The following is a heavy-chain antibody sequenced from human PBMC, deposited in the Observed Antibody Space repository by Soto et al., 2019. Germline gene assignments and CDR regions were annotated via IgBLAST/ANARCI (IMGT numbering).Heavy chain of an antibody. J-gene: IGHJ3*02. CDR3: AREFRPTGSRDAFDI. D-gene: IGHD1-26*01. Sequence: EVQLVESGGDLVQPGGSLRLSCAASGFTVSSNSMTWVRQAPGKGLVWVSVTYSDGTTFYADSVKGRFTISRDNSKNTLYLQMNSLRAEDTAVYYCAREFRPTGSRDAFDIWGQGTMVTVSS. CDR1: GFTVSSNS. CDR2: TYSDGTT. V-gene: IGHV3-66*01.